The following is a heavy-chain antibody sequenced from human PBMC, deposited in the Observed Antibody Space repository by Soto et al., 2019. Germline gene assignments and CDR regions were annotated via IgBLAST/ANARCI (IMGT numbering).Heavy chain of an antibody. CDR1: GFTFSNYA. J-gene: IGHJ4*02. V-gene: IGHV3-23*01. CDR3: AKQVRDGTSSPYYFDY. D-gene: IGHD6-6*01. Sequence: LRLSCAGSGFTFSNYAMSWVRQAPGKGLEWVSAISSAVNTYYADSVKGRFTISRDNSKNTLSLQMNSLRAEDTAVYYCAKQVRDGTSSPYYFDYWGQGTLVTVSS. CDR2: ISSAVNT.